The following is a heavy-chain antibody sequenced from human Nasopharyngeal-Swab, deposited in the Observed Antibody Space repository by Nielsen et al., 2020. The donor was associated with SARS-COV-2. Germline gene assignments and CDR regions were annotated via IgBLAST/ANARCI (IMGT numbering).Heavy chain of an antibody. CDR3: ARIELRYFDGVVSNGWFDP. CDR1: GGSISSYY. J-gene: IGHJ5*02. D-gene: IGHD3-9*01. Sequence: SETLSLTCTVSGGSISSYYWTWIRQPPGKGLEWIGYIYYSGGTNYNPSLKSRVTISVDTSKNQFSLRLSSLTAADTAVYYCARIELRYFDGVVSNGWFDPWGQGTLVTVSS. V-gene: IGHV4-59*01. CDR2: IYYSGGT.